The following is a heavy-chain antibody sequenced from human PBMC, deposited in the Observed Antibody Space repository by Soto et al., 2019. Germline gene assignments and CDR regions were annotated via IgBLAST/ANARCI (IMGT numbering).Heavy chain of an antibody. V-gene: IGHV3-30*18. D-gene: IGHD3-22*01. CDR1: GFTFSNYG. CDR2: ISNDGRNQ. CDR3: AKSGYNYGPTLYLQR. Sequence: QVQVVESGGGVVQPGRSLRLSCAASGFTFSNYGMHWVRQAPGKGLEWVALISNDGRNQYFADSVQGRFTISRDNSENTLYLQMDSLRTEDTAVYYCAKSGYNYGPTLYLQRWGQGNLVNVSS. J-gene: IGHJ1*01.